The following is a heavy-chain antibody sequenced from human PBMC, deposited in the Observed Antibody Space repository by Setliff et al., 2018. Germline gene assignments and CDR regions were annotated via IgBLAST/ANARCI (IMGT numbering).Heavy chain of an antibody. D-gene: IGHD6-19*01. CDR2: LYYTGST. Sequence: SETLSLTCTVSGASISTNSYYWGWIRQPPGKGLEWIGTLYYTGSTYYNPSLKSRVTISVDTSKNQFSLKVNSVTAADTAVYYCTNYSSGNFDYWGQGTLVTVSS. CDR1: GASISTNSYY. J-gene: IGHJ4*02. V-gene: IGHV4-39*01. CDR3: TNYSSGNFDY.